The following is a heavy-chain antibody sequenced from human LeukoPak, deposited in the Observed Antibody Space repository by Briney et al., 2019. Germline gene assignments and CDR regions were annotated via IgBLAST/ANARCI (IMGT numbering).Heavy chain of an antibody. CDR2: ISYDGSNK. D-gene: IGHD5-12*01. CDR3: ANVDGMATIGVADY. Sequence: PGGSLRLSCAASGFTFSSYGMHWVRQAPGKGLEWVAVISYDGSNKYYADSVKGRFTISRDNSKNTLYLQMNSLRAEDTAVYYCANVDGMATIGVADYWGQGTLVTVSS. V-gene: IGHV3-30*18. J-gene: IGHJ4*02. CDR1: GFTFSSYG.